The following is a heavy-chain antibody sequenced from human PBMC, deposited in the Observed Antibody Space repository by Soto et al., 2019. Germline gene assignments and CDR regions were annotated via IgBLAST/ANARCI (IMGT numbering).Heavy chain of an antibody. V-gene: IGHV4-59*08. D-gene: IGHD3-10*01. CDR2: IYYSGST. J-gene: IGHJ4*02. CDR3: VRRWGSVFDF. Sequence: QLQLQESGPGLVKPSETLSLTCTVSGGSISSYYWSWIRQPPGKGLEWIGYIYYSGSTNYNPSLKSRVTISVDTSKNQFSLKLSSVTAADTAVYYCVRRWGSVFDFWGQGTLVTVSS. CDR1: GGSISSYY.